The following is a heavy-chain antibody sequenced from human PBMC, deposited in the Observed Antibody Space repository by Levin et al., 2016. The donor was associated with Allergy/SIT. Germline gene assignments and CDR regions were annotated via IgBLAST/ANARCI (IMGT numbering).Heavy chain of an antibody. J-gene: IGHJ6*02. V-gene: IGHV4-59*08. D-gene: IGHD6-13*01. Sequence: SETLSLTCTVSGGSISSYYWSWIRQPPGKGLEWIGYIYYSGSTNYNPSLKSRVTISVDTSKNQFSLKLSSVTAADTAVYYCASSMGHRSSWYYYYGMDVWGQGTTVTVSS. CDR1: GGSISSYY. CDR2: IYYSGST. CDR3: ASSMGHRSSWYYYYGMDV.